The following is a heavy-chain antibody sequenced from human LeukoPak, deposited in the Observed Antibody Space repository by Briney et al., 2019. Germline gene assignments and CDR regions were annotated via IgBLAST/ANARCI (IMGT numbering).Heavy chain of an antibody. J-gene: IGHJ6*03. CDR3: AERSITMIGGV. Sequence: ASVKLSCKASGYTFTNHYMHWVRQAPGQGLEWMGWINPNSGGTNYAHTFQGRVTMTRDTSINPAYMEVSRLRSDDTAVYCCAERSITMIGGVWGNGATVTISS. V-gene: IGHV1-2*02. CDR1: GYTFTNHY. CDR2: INPNSGGT. D-gene: IGHD3-10*02.